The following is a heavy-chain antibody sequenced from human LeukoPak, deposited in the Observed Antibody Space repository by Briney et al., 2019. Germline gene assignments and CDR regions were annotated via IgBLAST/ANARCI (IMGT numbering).Heavy chain of an antibody. J-gene: IGHJ6*03. V-gene: IGHV3-7*01. CDR3: AKGGGYEAQYYYYYLDV. CDR1: GFTFSSYW. D-gene: IGHD5-12*01. Sequence: GGSLRLSCAASGFTFSSYWMSWVRQAPGKGLEWVANIKQDGSEKYYVDSVKGRFTISRDNAKNSLYLEMNSLRAEDTAVYYCAKGGGYEAQYYYYYLDVWGKGTTVTISS. CDR2: IKQDGSEK.